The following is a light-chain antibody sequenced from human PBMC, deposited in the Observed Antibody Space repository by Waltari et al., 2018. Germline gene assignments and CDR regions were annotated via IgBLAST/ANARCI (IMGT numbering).Light chain of an antibody. J-gene: IGLJ1*01. CDR1: SSDIGKFNH. CDR3: CSYAGDVTYV. CDR2: EDD. V-gene: IGLV2-23*01. Sequence: QSALTQPASVSGSPGQSITISCTGTSSDIGKFNHVSWYKQHPGKAPKLIIFEDDKRPFGVSSRFSASKSGNTASLIIAGLQVDDEADYFCCSYAGDVTYVFGAGTKVTVL.